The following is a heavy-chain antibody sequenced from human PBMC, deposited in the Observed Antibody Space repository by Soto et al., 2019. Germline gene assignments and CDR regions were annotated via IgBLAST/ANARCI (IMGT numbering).Heavy chain of an antibody. D-gene: IGHD3-22*01. J-gene: IGHJ4*02. CDR2: TYYNGNA. CDR1: GCSIDRSNYY. V-gene: IGHV4-39*01. Sequence: PSETLSLTCTVSGCSIDRSNYYWDWIRQPPGKGLEWIGTTYYNGNAYYNPSLKSRVTMSVDTSKNQFSLKLISVTAADTAVYYCARHFVAVVIKGWGYWGQGTLVTVSS. CDR3: ARHFVAVVIKGWGY.